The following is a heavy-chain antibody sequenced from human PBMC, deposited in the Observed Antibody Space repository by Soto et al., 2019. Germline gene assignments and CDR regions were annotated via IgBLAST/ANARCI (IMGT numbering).Heavy chain of an antibody. CDR3: ARTRGPFDP. D-gene: IGHD5-12*01. J-gene: IGHJ5*02. CDR1: GFTFSSYA. Sequence: GGSLRLSCAASGFTFSSYAMTWVRQAPGKGLEWVSAISYSGVSTYYADSVKGRFTISRDSSENTLSLQMNSLRVDDTAVYYCARTRGPFDPWGQGTPVTVSS. V-gene: IGHV3-23*01. CDR2: ISYSGVST.